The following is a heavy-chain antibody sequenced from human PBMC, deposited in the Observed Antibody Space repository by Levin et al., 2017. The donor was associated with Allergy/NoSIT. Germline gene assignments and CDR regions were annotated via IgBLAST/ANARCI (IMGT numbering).Heavy chain of an antibody. CDR2: FDPEHGEA. CDR1: GYRLTEVA. D-gene: IGHD5-18*01. J-gene: IGHJ4*02. Sequence: PAASVKVSCKVSGYRLTEVAMHWVRQAPGKGLEWLGSFDPEHGEAFYAESLQGRVTMTEDRSTDTAYVEVSGLRSEDTAVYYCAPDTRRYGYGLRFVDSIVLDNWGQGTLVTVSS. V-gene: IGHV1-24*01. CDR3: APDTRRYGYGLRFVDSIVLDN.